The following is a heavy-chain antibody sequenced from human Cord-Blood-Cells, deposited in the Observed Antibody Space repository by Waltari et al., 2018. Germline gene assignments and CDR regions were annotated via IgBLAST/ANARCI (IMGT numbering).Heavy chain of an antibody. D-gene: IGHD3-10*01. V-gene: IGHV4-4*02. Sequence: QVQLQESGPGLVKPSGTLSLTCAVSGGSISSSNWWSWVRQPPGKGLEWIGEIYHSGGTNYHPSLKSRVTISVDKSKNQFSLKLSSVTAADTAVYYCASLSNPSITMVQGVTDYWGQGTLVTVSS. CDR1: GGSISSSNW. CDR3: ASLSNPSITMVQGVTDY. CDR2: IYHSGGT. J-gene: IGHJ4*02.